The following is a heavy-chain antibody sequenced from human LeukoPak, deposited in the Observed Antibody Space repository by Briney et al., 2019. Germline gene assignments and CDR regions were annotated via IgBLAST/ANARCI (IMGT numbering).Heavy chain of an antibody. D-gene: IGHD1-1*01. Sequence: QPGGSLRLSCAASGFTFSSYAMSWVRQAPGKGLEWVTNINQDGSQKYYEDSVKGRFTVSRDNAKNSLYLHMNGLRADDTAIYYCARDHDGKDCWGQGTLVTVSS. CDR1: GFTFSSYA. CDR3: ARDHDGKDC. J-gene: IGHJ4*02. CDR2: INQDGSQK. V-gene: IGHV3-7*01.